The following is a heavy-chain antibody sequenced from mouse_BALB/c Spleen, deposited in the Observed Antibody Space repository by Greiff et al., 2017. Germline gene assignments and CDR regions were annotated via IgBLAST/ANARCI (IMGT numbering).Heavy chain of an antibody. CDR3: ARSGDGYYFDY. D-gene: IGHD2-3*01. V-gene: IGHV1-82*01. Sequence: QVQLQQSGPELVKPGASVKISCKASGYAFSSSWMNWVKQRPGQGLEWIGRIYPGDGDTNYNGKFKGKATLTADKSSSTAYMQLSSLTSVDSAVYFCARSGDGYYFDYWGQGTTLTVSS. J-gene: IGHJ2*01. CDR1: GYAFSSSW. CDR2: IYPGDGDT.